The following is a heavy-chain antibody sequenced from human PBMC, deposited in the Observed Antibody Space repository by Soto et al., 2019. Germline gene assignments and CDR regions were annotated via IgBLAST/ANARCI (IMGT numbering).Heavy chain of an antibody. V-gene: IGHV3-33*01. CDR3: ATGRIAVAGSLDY. J-gene: IGHJ4*02. Sequence: QVQLVESGGGVVQPGRSLRLSCAASGFTFSSYGMHWVRQAPGKGLEWVAVIWYDGSNKYYADSVKGRFTISRDNSKNTLYLPMNSLRAEDTAVYYCATGRIAVAGSLDYWGQGTLVTVSS. CDR2: IWYDGSNK. D-gene: IGHD6-19*01. CDR1: GFTFSSYG.